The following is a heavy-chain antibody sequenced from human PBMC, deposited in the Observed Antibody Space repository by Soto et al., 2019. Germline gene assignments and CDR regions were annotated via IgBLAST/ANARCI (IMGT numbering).Heavy chain of an antibody. Sequence: GGSLRLSCAASGFTFDDYGMSWVRQAPGKGLEWVSGINWNGGSTGYADYVKGHFTISRDNAKNSLYLQMNSQRAEDTALYHDARADGSYYAFDIWGQGTMVTVSS. CDR1: GFTFDDYG. CDR3: ARADGSYYAFDI. J-gene: IGHJ3*02. V-gene: IGHV3-20*01. CDR2: INWNGGST. D-gene: IGHD1-26*01.